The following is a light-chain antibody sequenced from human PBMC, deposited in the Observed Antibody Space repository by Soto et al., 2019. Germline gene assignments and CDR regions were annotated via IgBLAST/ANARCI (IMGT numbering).Light chain of an antibody. CDR1: TSSIGRNY. V-gene: IGLV1-47*01. J-gene: IGLJ1*01. CDR3: AAWDDSLSGLYV. Sequence: QSELTQPPSASGTPGQRVTISCSGGTSSIGRNYVYWYQQLPGTAPKLVIYRNNQRPSGVPDRFSGSKSGTSASLAIRGLRSEDEADYYCAAWDDSLSGLYVFGTGTKVTVL. CDR2: RNN.